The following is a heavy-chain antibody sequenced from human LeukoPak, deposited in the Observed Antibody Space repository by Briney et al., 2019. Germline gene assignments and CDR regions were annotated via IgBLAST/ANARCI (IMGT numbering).Heavy chain of an antibody. Sequence: SETLSLTCTVSGGSISSYYWSWIRQPAGKGLEWIGRIYTSGSTNFNPSLKSRVTMSVDTSKNQFSLKLSSVTAADTAVYYCARTYCGGDCYLYYFDYWGQGTLVTVSS. CDR2: IYTSGST. D-gene: IGHD2-21*02. CDR1: GGSISSYY. V-gene: IGHV4-4*07. J-gene: IGHJ4*02. CDR3: ARTYCGGDCYLYYFDY.